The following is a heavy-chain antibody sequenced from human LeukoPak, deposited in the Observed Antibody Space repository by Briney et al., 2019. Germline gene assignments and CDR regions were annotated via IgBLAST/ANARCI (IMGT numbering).Heavy chain of an antibody. Sequence: GGSLRLSCAASGFTFDDYAMHWVRQAPGKGLEWVSAISGSGGSTYYADSVKGRFTISRDNSKNTLYLQMNSLRAEDTAVYYCAKYSPIRTPLLYANYYYGMDVWGQGTTVTVSS. D-gene: IGHD2-15*01. CDR3: AKYSPIRTPLLYANYYYGMDV. J-gene: IGHJ6*02. CDR1: GFTFDDYA. CDR2: ISGSGGST. V-gene: IGHV3-23*01.